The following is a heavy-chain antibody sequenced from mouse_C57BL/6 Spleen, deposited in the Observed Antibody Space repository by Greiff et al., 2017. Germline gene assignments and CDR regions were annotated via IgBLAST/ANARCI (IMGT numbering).Heavy chain of an antibody. Sequence: QVQLQQPGAELVRPGSSVKLSCKASGYTFTSYWLHWVKQRPIQGLEWIGNIDPSDSETHYNQKFKDKATLTVDKSSSTAYMQLSSLTSEDSAVYYCARSGWDAYFDYWGQGTTLTVSS. J-gene: IGHJ2*01. D-gene: IGHD4-1*01. CDR3: ARSGWDAYFDY. V-gene: IGHV1-52*01. CDR1: GYTFTSYW. CDR2: IDPSDSET.